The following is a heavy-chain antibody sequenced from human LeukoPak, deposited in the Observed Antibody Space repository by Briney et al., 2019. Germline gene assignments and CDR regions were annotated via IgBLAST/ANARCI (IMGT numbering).Heavy chain of an antibody. D-gene: IGHD3-10*01. CDR1: GYTFTGYY. CDR3: ARGGNHYGMDV. V-gene: IGHV1-69*13. CDR2: IIPIFGTA. J-gene: IGHJ6*02. Sequence: ASVKVSCKASGYTFTGYYMHWVRQAPGQGLEWMGGIIPIFGTANYAQKFQGRVTITADESTSTAYMELSSLRSEDTAVYYCARGGNHYGMDVWGQGATVTVSS.